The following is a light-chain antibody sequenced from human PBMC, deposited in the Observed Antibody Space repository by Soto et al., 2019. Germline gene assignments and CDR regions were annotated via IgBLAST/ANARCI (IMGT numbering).Light chain of an antibody. CDR1: SSNIGSNA. CDR3: QSYDSSLSGSV. J-gene: IGLJ2*01. CDR2: RDN. Sequence: QSVLTQPPSASGTPGQRVSISCSGSSSNIGSNAVHWYQQFPGTAPRLLIYRDNQRPSGVPDRFSGSKSGTSASLVISGLQAEDEADYYCQSYDSSLSGSVFGGGTKLTVL. V-gene: IGLV1-44*01.